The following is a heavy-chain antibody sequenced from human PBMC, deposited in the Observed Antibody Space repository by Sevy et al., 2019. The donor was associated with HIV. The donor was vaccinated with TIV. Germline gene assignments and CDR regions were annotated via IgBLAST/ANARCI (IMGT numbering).Heavy chain of an antibody. J-gene: IGHJ4*02. Sequence: GGSLRLSCVDSGFTFSSAWMTWVRQAPGKGLEWVGCIKSRSDGGTIEYGAPVKGSFTISRDDSKNTLYLKMNTLKTEETAVDYCVSGALGESEGYWGQGTLVTVSS. CDR1: GFTFSSAW. D-gene: IGHD3-16*01. CDR2: IKSRSDGGTI. CDR3: VSGALGESEGY. V-gene: IGHV3-15*01.